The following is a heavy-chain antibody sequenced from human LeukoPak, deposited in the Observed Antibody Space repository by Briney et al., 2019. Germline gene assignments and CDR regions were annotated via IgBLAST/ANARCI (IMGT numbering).Heavy chain of an antibody. V-gene: IGHV3-64*01. CDR3: ARGFRYYGSGIDY. Sequence: PGGSLRLSCAASGFTFSEYSMHWVRQAPGKGLEYVSAISTNGGSTYYANSVKGRFTISRDHPKNTLDLQMGSLRPEDMAVYYCARGFRYYGSGIDYWGQGTLVTVSS. J-gene: IGHJ4*02. CDR2: ISTNGGST. D-gene: IGHD3-10*01. CDR1: GFTFSEYS.